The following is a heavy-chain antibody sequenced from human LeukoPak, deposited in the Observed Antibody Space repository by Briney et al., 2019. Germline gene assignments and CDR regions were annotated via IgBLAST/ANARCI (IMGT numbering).Heavy chain of an antibody. V-gene: IGHV1-46*01. CDR2: INPSGGST. CDR1: GYTFTGYY. D-gene: IGHD3-22*01. J-gene: IGHJ4*02. Sequence: ASVKVSCKASGYTFTGYYMHWVRQAPGQGLEWMGIINPSGGSTSYAQKFQGRVTMTRDMSTSTVYMELSSLRSEDTAVYYCARAGYYDSSGYLGADFDYWGQGTLVTVSS. CDR3: ARAGYYDSSGYLGADFDY.